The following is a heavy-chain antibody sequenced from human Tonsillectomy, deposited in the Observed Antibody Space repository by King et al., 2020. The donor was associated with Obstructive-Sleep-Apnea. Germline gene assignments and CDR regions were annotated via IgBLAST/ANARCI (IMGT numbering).Heavy chain of an antibody. J-gene: IGHJ4*02. V-gene: IGHV3-13*04. CDR1: GFSFSLYD. CDR2: SGTGGEI. D-gene: IGHD3-16*01. CDR3: VRGGSASSEGEFDD. Sequence: VQLVESGGGLVQPGGSLRLSCVASGFSFSLYDMHWVRQPTGKGLEWVSVSGTGGEIYYADSVKGRFSISRENAKNSLYLQMNSLKVEDTAVYYCVRGGSASSEGEFDDWGQGILAT.